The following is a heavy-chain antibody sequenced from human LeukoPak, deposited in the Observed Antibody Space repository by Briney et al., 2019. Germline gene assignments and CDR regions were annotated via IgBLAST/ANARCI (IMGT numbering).Heavy chain of an antibody. J-gene: IGHJ6*03. Sequence: SETLSLTCTVSGVSISSYYWSWIRQPPGKGLEWIGYIYYSGSTNYNPSLKSRVTISVDTSKNQFSLKLSSVTAADTAVYYCARDFWSYYDSSGYKGYYYYYMDVWGKGTTVTISS. D-gene: IGHD3-22*01. CDR3: ARDFWSYYDSSGYKGYYYYYMDV. V-gene: IGHV4-59*01. CDR1: GVSISSYY. CDR2: IYYSGST.